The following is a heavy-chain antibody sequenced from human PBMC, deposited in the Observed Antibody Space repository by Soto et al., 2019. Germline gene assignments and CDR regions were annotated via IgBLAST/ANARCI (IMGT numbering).Heavy chain of an antibody. CDR2: IYSGGST. D-gene: IGHD4-17*01. CDR1: GFTVSSNY. Sequence: EVQLVESGGGLVQPGGSLRLSCAASGFTVSSNYMSWVRQAPGKGLEWVSVIYSGGSTYYADSVKGRFTISRDNSKNTLYLQMNSLRAEDTAVYYCARDSRVTTYDAFDIWGQGTMVTVSS. J-gene: IGHJ3*02. V-gene: IGHV3-66*01. CDR3: ARDSRVTTYDAFDI.